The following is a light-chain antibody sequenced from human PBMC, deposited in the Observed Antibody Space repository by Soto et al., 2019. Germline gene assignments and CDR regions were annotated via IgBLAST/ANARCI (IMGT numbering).Light chain of an antibody. CDR1: QSVRSRY. J-gene: IGKJ1*01. Sequence: EVVLTQSPGTLSLSPGEKATLSCRASQSVRSRYLAWYQQKPGQAPRLLIYGASSRATGIPDRFSGSGSGTDFTLTISRLEPEDFAVFYCQNYSSSPWTFGQGTKVDIK. CDR3: QNYSSSPWT. V-gene: IGKV3-20*01. CDR2: GAS.